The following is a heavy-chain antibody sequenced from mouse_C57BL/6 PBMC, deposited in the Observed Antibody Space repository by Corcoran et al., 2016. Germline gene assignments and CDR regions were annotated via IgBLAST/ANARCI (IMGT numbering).Heavy chain of an antibody. D-gene: IGHD2-4*01. CDR1: GYTFTTYG. Sequence: QIQLVQSGPELKKPGETVKISCKASGYTFTTYGLSWVKQAPGKGLKWMGWINTYSGVPTYADDFKGRFAFSLETSASTAYLQINNLKNEDTATYFCARSGYDYGFDYWGQGTTLTVSS. CDR3: ARSGYDYGFDY. V-gene: IGHV9-3*01. J-gene: IGHJ2*01. CDR2: INTYSGVP.